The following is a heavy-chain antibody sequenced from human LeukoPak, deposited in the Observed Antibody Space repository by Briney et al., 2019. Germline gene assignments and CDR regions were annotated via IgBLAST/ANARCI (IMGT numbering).Heavy chain of an antibody. V-gene: IGHV3-7*01. CDR2: IKQDGSEK. CDR3: ARDREYYYDSSGP. Sequence: GGSLRLSCAASGFTFSSYWMSWVRQAPGKGLEWVANIKQDGSEKYYVDSVKGRFTISRDNAKNSLYLQMNSLRAEDTAVYYCARDREYYYDSSGPWGQGTLVTVSS. J-gene: IGHJ5*02. CDR1: GFTFSSYW. D-gene: IGHD3-22*01.